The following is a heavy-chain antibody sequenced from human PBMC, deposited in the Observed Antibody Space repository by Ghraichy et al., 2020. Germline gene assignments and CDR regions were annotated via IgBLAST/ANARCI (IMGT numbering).Heavy chain of an antibody. CDR1: GYTLTELS. CDR2: FDPEDGET. D-gene: IGHD3-16*01. Sequence: ASVKVSCKVSGYTLTELSMHWVRQAPGKGLEWMGGFDPEDGETIYAQKFQGRVTMTEDTSTDTAYMELSSLRSEDTAVYYCATDSWVEGVDSSSVLGGWGQGTLVTVSS. CDR3: ATDSWVEGVDSSSVLGG. V-gene: IGHV1-24*01. J-gene: IGHJ4*02.